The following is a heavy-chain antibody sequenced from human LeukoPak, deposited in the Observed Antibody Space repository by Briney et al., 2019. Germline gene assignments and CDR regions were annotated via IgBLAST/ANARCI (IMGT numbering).Heavy chain of an antibody. CDR2: MNPNSGNT. V-gene: IGHV1-8*01. D-gene: IGHD1-26*01. J-gene: IGHJ3*02. Sequence: ASVKVSCKASGFTFTSHDFNWVRQATGQGLEWMGWMNPNSGNTGYAQKFQGRVTMTRDTSLSTAYMELSSLRSEDTAVYYCARDWGGSYPDAFDIWGQGTMVTVSS. CDR3: ARDWGGSYPDAFDI. CDR1: GFTFTSHD.